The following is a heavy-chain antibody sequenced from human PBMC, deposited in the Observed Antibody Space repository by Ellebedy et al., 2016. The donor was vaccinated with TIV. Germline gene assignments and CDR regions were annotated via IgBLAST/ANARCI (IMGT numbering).Heavy chain of an antibody. J-gene: IGHJ4*02. CDR3: ARVFNGGLLDY. CDR1: GDSISSSSDYH. Sequence: SETLSLTCRVSGDSISSSSDYHWAWVRQPPGKGLEWIGRIYYTGSTYYNPSLKSRVTISVDTSKNQFSLRLSSVTAADTAVYYCARVFNGGLLDYWGQGTLVTVSS. V-gene: IGHV4-39*07. CDR2: IYYTGST. D-gene: IGHD4-23*01.